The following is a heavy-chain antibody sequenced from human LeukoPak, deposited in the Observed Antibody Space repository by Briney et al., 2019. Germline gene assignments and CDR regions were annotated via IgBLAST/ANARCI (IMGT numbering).Heavy chain of an antibody. CDR2: IGGSGDNT. Sequence: GGSLRLSCGVSRFIFRNYPMTWVRQAPGKGLECVSSIGGSGDNTYYADSVKGRFTISRDNSKNTLYLQMNSLRAEDTAVYYCASGSGGYRTPYYYMDVWGTGTTVTVSS. CDR1: RFIFRNYP. V-gene: IGHV3-23*01. D-gene: IGHD3-10*01. J-gene: IGHJ6*03. CDR3: ASGSGGYRTPYYYMDV.